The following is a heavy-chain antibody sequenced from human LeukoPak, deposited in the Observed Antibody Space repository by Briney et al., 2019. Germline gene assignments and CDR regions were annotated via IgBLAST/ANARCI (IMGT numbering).Heavy chain of an antibody. V-gene: IGHV3-23*01. Sequence: PGGSLRLSCAASEFSFNNYGMTWVRQAPGMGLEWVSALTYSGGSTYYAASVKGRFTISRDNSKNTLYLQMNSLRAEDTAVYYCARVMTPFGEPIPWFDPWGQGTLVTVSS. J-gene: IGHJ5*02. CDR1: EFSFNNYG. CDR2: LTYSGGST. D-gene: IGHD3-10*01. CDR3: ARVMTPFGEPIPWFDP.